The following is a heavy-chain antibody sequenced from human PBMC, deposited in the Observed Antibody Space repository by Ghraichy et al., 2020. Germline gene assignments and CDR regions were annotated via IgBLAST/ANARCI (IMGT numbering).Heavy chain of an antibody. CDR2: INPNSGGT. CDR3: ARDRSPDRGRYYFDY. D-gene: IGHD1-14*01. CDR1: GYTFTGYY. Sequence: ASVKVSCKASGYTFTGYYIHWVRQAPGQGLEWMGWINPNSGGTNYAQKFQGWVTMTRDTSISTAYMELSRLRSDDTAVYYCARDRSPDRGRYYFDYWGQGTLVTVSS. J-gene: IGHJ4*02. V-gene: IGHV1-2*04.